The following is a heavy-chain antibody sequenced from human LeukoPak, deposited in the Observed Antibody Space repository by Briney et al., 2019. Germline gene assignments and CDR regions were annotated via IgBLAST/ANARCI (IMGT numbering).Heavy chain of an antibody. Sequence: GGSLRLSCVVSGGSVCYNYMSWVRQAPGKGLEFVSVLSGGGITYYADSVKGRFTITRDNSKNTLSLEMNTLRADDAAVYYCHICGFWGQGTLVTVSS. V-gene: IGHV3-53*01. D-gene: IGHD2-2*01. CDR2: LSGGGIT. CDR1: GGSVCYNY. CDR3: HICGF. J-gene: IGHJ4*02.